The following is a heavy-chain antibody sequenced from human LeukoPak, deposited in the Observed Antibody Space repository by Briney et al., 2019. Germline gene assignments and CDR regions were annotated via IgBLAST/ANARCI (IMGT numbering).Heavy chain of an antibody. CDR2: INPNNGGT. CDR3: ARDRGSGWYGDADY. D-gene: IGHD6-19*01. J-gene: IGHJ4*02. V-gene: IGHV1-2*02. Sequence: ASVKISCKASGYTFTGYYIHWVRQAPGQGLELMGWINPNNGGTNYAQKFQGRVTMTRDTSTSTAYMELRSLRSDDTAVYYCARDRGSGWYGDADYWGQGTLVTVSS. CDR1: GYTFTGYY.